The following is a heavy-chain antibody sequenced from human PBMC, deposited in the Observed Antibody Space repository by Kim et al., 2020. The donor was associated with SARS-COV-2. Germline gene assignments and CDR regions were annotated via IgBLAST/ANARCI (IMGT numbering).Heavy chain of an antibody. CDR2: TYYRSKWYN. J-gene: IGHJ4*02. V-gene: IGHV6-1*01. CDR3: ARAQGITMVRGVIITGPTDY. D-gene: IGHD3-10*01. CDR1: GDSVSSNSAA. Sequence: SQTLSLTCAISGDSVSSNSAAWNWIRQSPSRGLEWLGRTYYRSKWYNDYAVSVKSRITINPDTSKNQFSLQLNSVTPEDTAVYYCARAQGITMVRGVIITGPTDYWGQGTLVTVSS.